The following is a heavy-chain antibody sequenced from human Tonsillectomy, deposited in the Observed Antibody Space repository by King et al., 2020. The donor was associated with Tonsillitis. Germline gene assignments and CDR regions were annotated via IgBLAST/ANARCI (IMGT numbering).Heavy chain of an antibody. J-gene: IGHJ4*02. CDR1: GTSISSFY. D-gene: IGHD6-19*01. CDR3: ARESVDGWSNFDY. V-gene: IGHV4-59*13. CDR2: IYHSGST. Sequence: VQLQESGPGLVKSSETLSLTCTVSGTSISSFYWSWIRQPPGKGLEWLGSIYHSGSTSYNPSLKSRVTISSDTSKNQFSLKLTSVTAADTAVYYCARESVDGWSNFDYWGQGTLVTVSS.